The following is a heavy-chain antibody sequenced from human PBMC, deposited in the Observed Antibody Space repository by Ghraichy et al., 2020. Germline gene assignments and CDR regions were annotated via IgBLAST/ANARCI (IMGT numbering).Heavy chain of an antibody. D-gene: IGHD6-13*01. Sequence: GESLNISCKGSGYSFTSYWISWVRQMPGKGLEWMGRIDPSDSYTNYSPSFQGHVTISADKSISTAYLQWSSLKASDTAMYYCARRGIAAFLGERNYYYYYMDVWGKGTTVTVSS. CDR3: ARRGIAAFLGERNYYYYYMDV. J-gene: IGHJ6*03. CDR1: GYSFTSYW. V-gene: IGHV5-10-1*01. CDR2: IDPSDSYT.